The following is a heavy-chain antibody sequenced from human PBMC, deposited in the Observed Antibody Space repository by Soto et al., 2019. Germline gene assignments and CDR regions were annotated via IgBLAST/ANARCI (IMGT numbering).Heavy chain of an antibody. D-gene: IGHD6-19*01. CDR1: VFTFSSYG. J-gene: IGHJ6*02. V-gene: IGHV3-30*18. Sequence: GGSLRLSCASSVFTFSSYGMHCVRQAPGKWLEWVAVISYDGSNKYYADSVKGRFTISRDNSKNTLYLQMNSLRAEDTAVYYCAKNPGGRWMVTHYYYGMEGWGQGTTVTLSS. CDR2: ISYDGSNK. CDR3: AKNPGGRWMVTHYYYGMEG.